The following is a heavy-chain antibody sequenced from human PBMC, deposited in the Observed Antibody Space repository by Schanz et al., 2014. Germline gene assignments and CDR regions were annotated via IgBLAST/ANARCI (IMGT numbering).Heavy chain of an antibody. CDR3: ARPSDSSWYMDV. D-gene: IGHD2-21*02. Sequence: DVQLLESGGGLVQPGESLRLSCAASGFTFDEYGMHWVRQAPGKGLEWVSSISSSSSYISYADSVKGRFTISRDNAKNSLYLQMNSLRAEDTAVYYCARPSDSSWYMDVWGKGTTVTCSS. CDR1: GFTFDEYG. V-gene: IGHV3-21*01. J-gene: IGHJ6*03. CDR2: ISSSSSYI.